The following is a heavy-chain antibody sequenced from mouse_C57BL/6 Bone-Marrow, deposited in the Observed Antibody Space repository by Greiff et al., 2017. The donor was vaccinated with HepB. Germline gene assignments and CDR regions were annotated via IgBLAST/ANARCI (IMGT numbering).Heavy chain of an antibody. CDR1: GYTFTSYW. J-gene: IGHJ2*01. D-gene: IGHD2-5*01. CDR3: ARSTSTIVTYYFDY. V-gene: IGHV1-72*01. CDR2: IDPNSGGT. Sequence: QVQLKQSGAELVKPGASVKLSCKASGYTFTSYWMHWVKQRPGRGLEWIGRIDPNSGGTKYNEKFKSKATLTVDKPSSTAYMQLSSLTSEDSAVYYCARSTSTIVTYYFDYWGQGTTLTVSS.